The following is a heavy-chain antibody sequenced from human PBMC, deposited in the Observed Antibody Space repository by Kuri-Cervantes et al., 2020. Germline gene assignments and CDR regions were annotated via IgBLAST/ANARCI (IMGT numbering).Heavy chain of an antibody. J-gene: IGHJ6*03. Sequence: GSLRLSCAVSGYSISSGYYWGWIRQPPGKGLEWIGSIYHSGSTYYNPSLKSRVTISVDTSKNQFSLQLNSVTPEDTAVYYCAREEVSGSNYYYYMDVWGKGATVTVSS. V-gene: IGHV4-38-2*02. D-gene: IGHD2/OR15-2a*01. CDR3: AREEVSGSNYYYYMDV. CDR1: GYSISSGYY. CDR2: IYHSGST.